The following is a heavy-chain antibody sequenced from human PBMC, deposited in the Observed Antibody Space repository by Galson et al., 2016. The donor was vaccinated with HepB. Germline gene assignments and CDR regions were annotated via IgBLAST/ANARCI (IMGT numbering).Heavy chain of an antibody. D-gene: IGHD4-23*01. V-gene: IGHV3-23*01. J-gene: IGHJ4*02. CDR1: GFTFSSHA. CDR2: ISDGGGT. CDR3: AMYMTAVGGVAFDY. Sequence: SLRLSCAASGFTFSSHAMSWVRQAPGKGLEWVSTISDGGGTYYADSVQGRFTISRDHSKKTLYLQMDSLRAEDTAVYYCAMYMTAVGGVAFDYWGQGTLVTVSS.